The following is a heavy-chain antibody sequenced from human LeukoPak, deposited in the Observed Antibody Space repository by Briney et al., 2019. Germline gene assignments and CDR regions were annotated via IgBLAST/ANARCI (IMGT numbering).Heavy chain of an antibody. CDR2: FDPEDGET. D-gene: IGHD6-19*01. CDR1: GYTLTELS. Sequence: GASVKVSCKVSGYTLTELSMHWVRQAPGKGLEWMGGFDPEDGETIYAQKFQGRVTMTEDTSTDTAYMELSGLRSEDTAVYYCATDTSVAGQPHDAFDIWGQGTMVTVST. J-gene: IGHJ3*02. CDR3: ATDTSVAGQPHDAFDI. V-gene: IGHV1-24*01.